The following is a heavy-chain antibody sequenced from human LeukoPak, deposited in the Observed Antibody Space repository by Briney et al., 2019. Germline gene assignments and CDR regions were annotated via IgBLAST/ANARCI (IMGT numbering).Heavy chain of an antibody. V-gene: IGHV3-30*04. CDR3: ASGSREW. Sequence: PGGSLRLSCAASGFTFSSYAMHWVRQAPGKGLEWVAVISYDGSNKYYADSVKGRFTISRDNAKNSLYLQMNSLRAEDTSVYYCASGSREWWGQGTLVTVSS. CDR1: GFTFSSYA. CDR2: ISYDGSNK. D-gene: IGHD3-10*01. J-gene: IGHJ4*02.